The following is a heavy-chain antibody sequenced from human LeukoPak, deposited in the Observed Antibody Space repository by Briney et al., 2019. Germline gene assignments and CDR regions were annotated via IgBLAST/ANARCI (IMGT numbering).Heavy chain of an antibody. CDR1: GFTFSSHW. CDR3: ARARDGYNSGGYYMDV. D-gene: IGHD5-24*01. CDR2: INGDGSNT. Sequence: GGSLRLSCAASGFTFSSHWMHWVRQAPGKGLVWVSRINGDGSNTTYADSVKGRFTISRDNAKDLMFLQMDSLRADDTAVYYCARARDGYNSGGYYMDVWGKGTTVTVSS. V-gene: IGHV3-74*03. J-gene: IGHJ6*03.